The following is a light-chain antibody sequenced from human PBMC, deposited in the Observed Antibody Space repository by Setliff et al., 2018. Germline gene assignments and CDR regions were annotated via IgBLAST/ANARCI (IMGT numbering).Light chain of an antibody. CDR3: CSYAGGGTFYV. Sequence: QSVLTQHASVSGSPGQSITISCTGSSSDVGNYKDVSWYQQHPGKAPKLIIYEVTKRPSGVSNRFSGSKSGNTASLTIFGLQAEDEADYYCCSYAGGGTFYVFGTGTKVTVL. CDR1: SSDVGNYKD. CDR2: EVT. J-gene: IGLJ1*01. V-gene: IGLV2-23*02.